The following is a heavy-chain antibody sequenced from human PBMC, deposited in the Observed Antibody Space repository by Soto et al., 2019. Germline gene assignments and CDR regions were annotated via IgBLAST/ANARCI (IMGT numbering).Heavy chain of an antibody. CDR2: ISGSGGTS. V-gene: IGHV3-23*01. CDR3: AKGRGSSWTIDY. J-gene: IGHJ4*02. D-gene: IGHD6-13*01. Sequence: EVELSESGGGLVQPGGSLRLSCAASGFNFRSYAMSWVRRAPGKGLEWVSAISGSGGTSYFADSVRGRFTISRDNSKNTPYLQLSSLRVEDTAEYFCAKGRGSSWTIDYWGQGTLVTVSS. CDR1: GFNFRSYA.